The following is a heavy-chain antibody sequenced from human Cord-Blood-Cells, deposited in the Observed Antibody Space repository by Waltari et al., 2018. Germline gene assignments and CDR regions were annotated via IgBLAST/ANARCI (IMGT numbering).Heavy chain of an antibody. V-gene: IGHV1-24*01. CDR3: AADRPRFGWYADAFDI. CDR1: GYTLTELS. D-gene: IGHD6-19*01. J-gene: IGHJ3*02. CDR2: FDPEDGET. Sequence: QVQLVQSGAEVKKPGASVTVSCTVSGYTLTELSMHWVRQAPGKGLEWMGGFDPEDGETIYAQKFQGRVTMTEDTSTDTAYMELSSLRSEDTAVYYCAADRPRFGWYADAFDIWGQGTMVTVSS.